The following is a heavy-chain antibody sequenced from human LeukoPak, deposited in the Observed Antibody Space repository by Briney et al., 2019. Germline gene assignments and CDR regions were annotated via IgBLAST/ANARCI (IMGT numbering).Heavy chain of an antibody. CDR1: GGSISSYY. D-gene: IGHD3-3*01. CDR3: AGSPYYDFWSGYYTSFPHFDY. J-gene: IGHJ4*02. Sequence: SETLSLTCTVSGGSISSYYWSWIRQPPGKGLEWIGYIYYSGSTNYNPSLKSRVTISVDTSKNQFSLKLSSVTAADTAVYYCAGSPYYDFWSGYYTSFPHFDYWGQGTLVTVSS. CDR2: IYYSGST. V-gene: IGHV4-59*01.